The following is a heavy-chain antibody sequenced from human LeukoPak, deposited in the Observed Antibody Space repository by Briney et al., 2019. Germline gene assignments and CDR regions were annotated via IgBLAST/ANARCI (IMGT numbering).Heavy chain of an antibody. CDR3: ASALTYYYDSSGYPVDY. V-gene: IGHV3-48*02. Sequence: GGSLRLSCAASGFTFSSYSMNWVRQAPGKGLEWVSYISSSSSTIYYADSVKGRFTISRGNAKNSLYLQMNSLRDEDTAVYYCASALTYYYDSSGYPVDYWGQGTLVTVSS. CDR2: ISSSSSTI. D-gene: IGHD3-22*01. J-gene: IGHJ4*02. CDR1: GFTFSSYS.